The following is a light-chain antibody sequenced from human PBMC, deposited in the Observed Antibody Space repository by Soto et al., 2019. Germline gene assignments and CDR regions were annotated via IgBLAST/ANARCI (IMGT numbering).Light chain of an antibody. CDR2: DAS. CDR1: QSVSSY. V-gene: IGKV3-11*01. CDR3: QQRSNWPLT. J-gene: IGKJ4*01. Sequence: ELMMTQFPPPPSVSPGGRAPLSCRASQSVSSYLAWYQQKPGQAPRLLIYDASNRATGIPARFSGSGSGTDFTLTISSLEPEDFAVYYCQQRSNWPLTFGGGTKVDIK.